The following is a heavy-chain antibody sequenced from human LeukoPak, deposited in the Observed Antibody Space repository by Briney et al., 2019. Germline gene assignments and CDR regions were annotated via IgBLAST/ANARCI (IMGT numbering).Heavy chain of an antibody. CDR3: ARAYCGSSSCRIGASDI. Sequence: TGGSLRLSCAASGFTFSNYALHWVRQAPGKGREWVSVISYDGSDKYYADSVKGRFTISRDNSKDTLYLQMNSLRAEDTADYYCARAYCGSSSCRIGASDIWGQGTMVTVSS. D-gene: IGHD2-2*01. J-gene: IGHJ3*02. CDR2: ISYDGSDK. V-gene: IGHV3-30-3*01. CDR1: GFTFSNYA.